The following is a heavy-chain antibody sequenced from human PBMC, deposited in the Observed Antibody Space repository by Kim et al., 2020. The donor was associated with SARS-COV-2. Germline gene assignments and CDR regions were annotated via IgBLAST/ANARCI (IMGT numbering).Heavy chain of an antibody. CDR1: GFTFSSYS. J-gene: IGHJ6*02. CDR3: ARDAPDVLRYFDWLSFDNYDYYYGMDV. V-gene: IGHV3-21*01. Sequence: GGSLRLSCAASGFTFSSYSMNWVRQAPGKGLEWVSSISSSSSYIYYADSVKGRFTISRDNAKNSLYLQMNSLRAEDTAVYYCARDAPDVLRYFDWLSFDNYDYYYGMDVWGQGTTVTVSS. CDR2: ISSSSSYI. D-gene: IGHD3-9*01.